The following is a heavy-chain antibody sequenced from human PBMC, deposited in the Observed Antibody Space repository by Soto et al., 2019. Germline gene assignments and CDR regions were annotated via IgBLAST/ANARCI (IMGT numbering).Heavy chain of an antibody. D-gene: IGHD3-22*01. Sequence: QVQLVESGGGVVQPGRSLRLSCAASGFTFDSYGMHWVRQAPGMGLEWVALISYHGSNKYYADSVRGRFTISRDNSKNTLCLQMNSLRAEDTAVYYCAKSPFSYYDTSGLSSDDFWGQGTLVTVSS. V-gene: IGHV3-30*18. CDR1: GFTFDSYG. J-gene: IGHJ4*02. CDR2: ISYHGSNK. CDR3: AKSPFSYYDTSGLSSDDF.